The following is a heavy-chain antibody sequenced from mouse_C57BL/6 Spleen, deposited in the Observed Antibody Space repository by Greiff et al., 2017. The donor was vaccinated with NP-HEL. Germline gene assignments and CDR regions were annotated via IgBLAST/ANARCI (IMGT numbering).Heavy chain of an antibody. D-gene: IGHD1-1*01. Sequence: VQLQQPGAELVKPGASVKLSCKASGYTFTSYWLHWVKQRPGRGLEWIGRIDPNSGGTNYNEKFKSKATQTVDKSSSTAYVQLSSLTSGDSAVFYYARALNYYGTLLAYWGQGTLVTVSA. V-gene: IGHV1-72*01. CDR3: ARALNYYGTLLAY. CDR1: GYTFTSYW. CDR2: IDPNSGGT. J-gene: IGHJ3*01.